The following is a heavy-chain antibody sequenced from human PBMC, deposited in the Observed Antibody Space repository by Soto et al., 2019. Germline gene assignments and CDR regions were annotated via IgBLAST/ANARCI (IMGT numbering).Heavy chain of an antibody. V-gene: IGHV4-34*01. D-gene: IGHD6-13*01. CDR3: ARDSRGIAAAEDYFDY. J-gene: IGHJ4*02. Sequence: SETLSLTCAVYGGSFSGYYWSWIRQPPGKGLEWIGEINHSGSTNYNPSLKSRVTISVDTSKNQFSLKLSSVTAADTAVYYCARDSRGIAAAEDYFDYWGQGTLVTVSS. CDR2: INHSGST. CDR1: GGSFSGYY.